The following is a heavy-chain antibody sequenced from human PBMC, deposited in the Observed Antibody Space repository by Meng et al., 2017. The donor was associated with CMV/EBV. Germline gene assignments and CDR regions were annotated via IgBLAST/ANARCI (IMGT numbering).Heavy chain of an antibody. CDR1: GYTFTGYY. D-gene: IGHD1-20*01. CDR2: INPNSGGT. CDR3: ARDLITGTTPGDY. Sequence: ASVKVSCKASGYTFTGYYMHWVRQAPGQGLEWMGRINPNSGGTNYAQKFQGRVTMTRDTSISTAYMELSRLRSDDTAVYYCARDLITGTTPGDYWGQGTLVTVSS. J-gene: IGHJ4*02. V-gene: IGHV1-2*06.